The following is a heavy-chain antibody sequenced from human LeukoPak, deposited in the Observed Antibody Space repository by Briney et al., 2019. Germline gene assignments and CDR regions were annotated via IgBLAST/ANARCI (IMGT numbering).Heavy chain of an antibody. Sequence: GGSLRLSCAASGFTFSSYWMSWVRQAPGKGLEWVANIKLDGSEKYYVDSVKGRFTISRDNAKKSLYLQMNSLRDEDTAVYYCARDLGVWANWGQGTLVTVSS. D-gene: IGHD3-16*01. CDR1: GFTFSSYW. CDR2: IKLDGSEK. V-gene: IGHV3-7*01. CDR3: ARDLGVWAN. J-gene: IGHJ4*02.